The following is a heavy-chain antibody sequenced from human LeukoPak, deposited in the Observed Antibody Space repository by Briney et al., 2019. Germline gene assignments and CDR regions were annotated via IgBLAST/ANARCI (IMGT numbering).Heavy chain of an antibody. Sequence: PGASVTVSCKASGYTFTSYGISWVRQAPGQGLEWMGWISAYNGNTNYAQKLQGRVTMTTDTSTSTAYMELRSLRSDDTAVYYCASSTYYDFWSGYAFDIWGQGTMVTVSS. CDR2: ISAYNGNT. D-gene: IGHD3-3*01. J-gene: IGHJ3*02. CDR3: ASSTYYDFWSGYAFDI. V-gene: IGHV1-18*01. CDR1: GYTFTSYG.